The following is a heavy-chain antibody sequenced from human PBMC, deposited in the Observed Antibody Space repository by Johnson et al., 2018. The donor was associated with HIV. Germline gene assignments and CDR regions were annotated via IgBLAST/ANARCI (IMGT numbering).Heavy chain of an antibody. CDR1: GFTFSSYG. D-gene: IGHD1-26*01. Sequence: QVQLVESGGGVVQPGRSLRLSCVASGFTFSSYGMHWVRQAPGKGLEWVAVISYDGSNKYYADSVKGRFTISRDNSKNTLYLQMNSLRAEDTAVYYCARWGRWELGDAFDIWGQGTLVTVSS. J-gene: IGHJ3*02. CDR2: ISYDGSNK. CDR3: ARWGRWELGDAFDI. V-gene: IGHV3-30*03.